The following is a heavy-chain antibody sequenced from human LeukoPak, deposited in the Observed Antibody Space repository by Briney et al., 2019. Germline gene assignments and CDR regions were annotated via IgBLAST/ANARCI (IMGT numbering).Heavy chain of an antibody. V-gene: IGHV4-39*07. CDR2: IYYSGST. Sequence: KPSETLSLTCTVSGGSISSSSYYWGWIRQPPGKGLEWIGSIYYSGSTYYNPSLKSRVTISVDTSKNQFSLKLSSVTAADTDVYYCAKITPGDYARERCHWFDPWGQGTLVTVSS. D-gene: IGHD4-17*01. J-gene: IGHJ5*02. CDR1: GGSISSSSYY. CDR3: AKITPGDYARERCHWFDP.